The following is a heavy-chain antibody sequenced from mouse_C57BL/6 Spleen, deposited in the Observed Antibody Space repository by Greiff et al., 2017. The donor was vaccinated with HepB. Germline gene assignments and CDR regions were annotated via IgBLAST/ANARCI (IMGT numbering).Heavy chain of an antibody. D-gene: IGHD3-2*02. Sequence: SGPELVKPGASVKMSCKASGYTFTDYNMHWVKQSHGKSLEWIGYINPNNGGTSYNQKFKGKATLTVNKSSSTAYMELRSLTSEDSAVYYCARGNSSGYDYYAMDYWGQGTSVTVSS. CDR2: INPNNGGT. V-gene: IGHV1-22*01. CDR1: GYTFTDYN. CDR3: ARGNSSGYDYYAMDY. J-gene: IGHJ4*01.